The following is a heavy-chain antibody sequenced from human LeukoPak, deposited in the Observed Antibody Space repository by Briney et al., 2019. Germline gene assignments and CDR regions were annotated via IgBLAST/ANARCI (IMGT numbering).Heavy chain of an antibody. D-gene: IGHD2-8*01. V-gene: IGHV1-2*02. CDR2: VKPDDGDT. Sequence: VASVEVSCKASGYNFSGHYMHWVRQAPGQGLEWMGWVKPDDGDTNYAQNFQGRVTMTRDTSISTAYMELSSLRSDDTAVYYCASPPLSSAVYYAHWGQGTLVTVSS. J-gene: IGHJ4*02. CDR3: ASPPLSSAVYYAH. CDR1: GYNFSGHY.